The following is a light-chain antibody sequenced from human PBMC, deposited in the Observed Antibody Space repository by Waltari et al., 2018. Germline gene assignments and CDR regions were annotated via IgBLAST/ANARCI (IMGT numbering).Light chain of an antibody. CDR1: QTVSAW. Sequence: DIQMTQSPSTLSASVGYTVTITCRASQTVSAWLAWYQQKPGNAPKLLIYKASNLKSGVPSRFSGSGSGTEFTLTINSLQPDDFATYYCQHYNNYSGTFGQGTRVELK. CDR3: QHYNNYSGT. V-gene: IGKV1-5*03. J-gene: IGKJ1*01. CDR2: KAS.